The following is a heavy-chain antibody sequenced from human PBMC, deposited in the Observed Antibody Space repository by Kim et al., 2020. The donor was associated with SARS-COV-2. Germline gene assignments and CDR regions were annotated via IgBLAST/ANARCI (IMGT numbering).Heavy chain of an antibody. CDR2: T. D-gene: IGHD4-17*01. CDR3: ARLMTSVTHFDY. V-gene: IGHV4-31*02. Sequence: TYYDPSLNSRVTIAVDTSKNHFSLKLSSVTAADTAVYYCARLMTSVTHFDYWGQGTLVTVSS. J-gene: IGHJ4*02.